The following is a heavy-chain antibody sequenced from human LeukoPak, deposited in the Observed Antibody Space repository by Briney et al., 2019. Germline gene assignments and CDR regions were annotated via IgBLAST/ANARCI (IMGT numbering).Heavy chain of an antibody. CDR3: AKLPREYCSSTSCPNWFDT. V-gene: IGHV3-23*01. Sequence: GGSLRLSCAASGLSFSTYAMTWVRQAPGKGLEWVSALSASGGTTYYADSVKGRFTTSRDNSKNTLYLQMNSLRAEDIAVYHCAKLPREYCSSTSCPNWFDTWGLGTLVTVSS. CDR1: GLSFSTYA. J-gene: IGHJ5*02. CDR2: LSASGGTT. D-gene: IGHD2-2*01.